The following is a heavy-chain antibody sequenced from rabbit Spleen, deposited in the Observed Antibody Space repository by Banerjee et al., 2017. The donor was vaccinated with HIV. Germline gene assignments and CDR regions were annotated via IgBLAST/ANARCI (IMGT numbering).Heavy chain of an antibody. D-gene: IGHD1-1*01. CDR3: ARDTSSSFSSYGMDL. Sequence: EESGGDLVKPEGSLTLTCTASGFSFSSSYWTCWVRQAPGKGLEWIACIYAGSTGSTYYASWAKGRFTISKTSSTTVTLQMTSLTVADTATYFCARDTSSSFSSYGMDLWGPGTLVTVS. V-gene: IGHV1S45*01. J-gene: IGHJ6*01. CDR2: IYAGSTGST. CDR1: GFSFSSSYW.